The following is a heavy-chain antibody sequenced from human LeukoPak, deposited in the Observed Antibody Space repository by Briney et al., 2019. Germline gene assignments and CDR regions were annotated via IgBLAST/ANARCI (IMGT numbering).Heavy chain of an antibody. J-gene: IGHJ3*01. CDR2: IYTSGST. Sequence: SETLSLTCTVSGGSISSYYWSWIRQPAGKGLEWIGRIYTSGSTNYNPSLKSRVTMSVDTSKNQFSLKLSSVTAADTAVYHCARASYSGSYESLGDWGQGTMVTVSS. D-gene: IGHD1-26*01. CDR3: ARASYSGSYESLGD. CDR1: GGSISSYY. V-gene: IGHV4-4*07.